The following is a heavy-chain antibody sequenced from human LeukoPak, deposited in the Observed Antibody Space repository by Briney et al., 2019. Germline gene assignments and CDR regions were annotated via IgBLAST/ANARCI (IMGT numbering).Heavy chain of an antibody. CDR1: KFTFVHYA. D-gene: IGHD4-23*01. Sequence: GGSLRLSCAASKFTFVHYAMHWVRQAPGKGLEWVSGLSWDSGSIGYADSVKGRFTISRDNAKNSLYLQMNSLRPEDAAVYYCVKDYSGNAPYYFDHWGPGTLVTVSS. J-gene: IGHJ4*02. V-gene: IGHV3-9*01. CDR2: LSWDSGSI. CDR3: VKDYSGNAPYYFDH.